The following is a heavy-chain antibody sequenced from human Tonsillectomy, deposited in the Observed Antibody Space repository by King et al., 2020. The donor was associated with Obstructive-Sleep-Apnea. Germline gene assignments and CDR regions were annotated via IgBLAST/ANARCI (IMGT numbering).Heavy chain of an antibody. J-gene: IGHJ2*01. V-gene: IGHV3-66*01. CDR2: IYSGGTT. Sequence: VQLVESGGGLVQPGGSLRLSFAASGFTVSSNYMSGVRQAPGKGLEWVSVIYSGGTTSYAYSVKGRFTISRDNSKNMLYLQMNSLRAEDTAVYYCARAPFIWTDYDQSWYFDLWGRGALVTVSS. CDR3: ARAPFIWTDYDQSWYFDL. D-gene: IGHD3/OR15-3a*01. CDR1: GFTVSSNY.